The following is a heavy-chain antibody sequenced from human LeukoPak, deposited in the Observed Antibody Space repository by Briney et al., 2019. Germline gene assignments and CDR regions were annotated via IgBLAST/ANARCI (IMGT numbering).Heavy chain of an antibody. J-gene: IGHJ4*02. CDR2: ISGGGGST. CDR3: AKWARDCSSTSCYMRY. V-gene: IGHV3-23*01. CDR1: GFTVSSNY. D-gene: IGHD2-2*02. Sequence: PAGGSLRLSCAASGFTVSSNYMSWVRQAPGKGLEWVSAISGGGGSTYYADSVKGRFTISRDNSKNTLYLQMNSLRAEDTAVYYCAKWARDCSSTSCYMRYWGQGTLVTVSS.